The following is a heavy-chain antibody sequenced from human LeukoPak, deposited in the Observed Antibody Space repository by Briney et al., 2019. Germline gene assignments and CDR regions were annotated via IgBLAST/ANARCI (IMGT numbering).Heavy chain of an antibody. CDR2: ISSSSSYI. D-gene: IGHD2-15*01. J-gene: IGHJ4*02. CDR1: GFTFSSYS. CDR3: AKARPYCSGGNCYAFDY. Sequence: GGSLRLSCAASGFTFSSYSMNWVRQAPGKGLEWVSSISSSSSYIYYADSVKGRFTISRDNSKDTLYLQMNSLRAEDTAVYYCAKARPYCSGGNCYAFDYWGQGTLVTVSS. V-gene: IGHV3-21*01.